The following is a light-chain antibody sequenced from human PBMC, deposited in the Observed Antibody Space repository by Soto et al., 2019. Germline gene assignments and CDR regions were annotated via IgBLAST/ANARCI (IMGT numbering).Light chain of an antibody. J-gene: IGLJ2*01. CDR2: DVT. V-gene: IGLV2-14*01. CDR1: GSDVGGYDY. CDR3: SSYTSTSTLL. Sequence: QSVLTQPASVSGSPGQSITISCTGTGSDVGGYDYVSWYQQHPGKAPKLMIYDVTKRPSGVSNRFSGSKSGNTASLTISGLQAEDEADYYCSSYTSTSTLLFGGGTKLTVL.